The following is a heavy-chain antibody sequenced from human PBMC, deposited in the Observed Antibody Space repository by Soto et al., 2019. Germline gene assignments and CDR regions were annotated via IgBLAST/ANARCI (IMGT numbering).Heavy chain of an antibody. Sequence: ASVKVSCKASGGTFSSYAISWVRQAPGQGLEWMGGIIPIFGTANYAQKFQGRVTITADESTSTAYMELSSLRSEDTAVYYCARPQPPSLSSSHWFDPWGQGTLVTVSS. V-gene: IGHV1-69*13. J-gene: IGHJ5*02. CDR2: IIPIFGTA. D-gene: IGHD6-6*01. CDR3: ARPQPPSLSSSHWFDP. CDR1: GGTFSSYA.